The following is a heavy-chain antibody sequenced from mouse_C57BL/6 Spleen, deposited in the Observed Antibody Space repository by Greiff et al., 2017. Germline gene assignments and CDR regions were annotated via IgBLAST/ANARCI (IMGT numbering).Heavy chain of an antibody. V-gene: IGHV1-55*01. J-gene: IGHJ4*01. CDR3: APYDYDDYAMDY. CDR2: IYPGSGST. D-gene: IGHD2-4*01. CDR1: GYTFTSYW. Sequence: QVQLQQSGAELVKPGASVKMSCKASGYTFTSYWITWVKQRPGQGLEWIGDIYPGSGSTNYNEKFKSKATLTVDTSSSTAYMQLSSLTSEDSAVYYCAPYDYDDYAMDYWGQGTSVTVSS.